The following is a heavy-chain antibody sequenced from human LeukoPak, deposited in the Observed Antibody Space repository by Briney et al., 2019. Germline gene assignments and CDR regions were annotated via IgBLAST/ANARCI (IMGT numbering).Heavy chain of an antibody. CDR3: ARQLKTGYYCYYMEV. J-gene: IGHJ6*03. CDR1: GGSISSSSYY. Sequence: SETLSLTCTVSGGSISSSSYYWGWIRQPPGKGLEWIGSIYYSGSTYYNPSLKSRVTISVDTSKNQFSLKLSSVTAADTAVYYCARQLKTGYYCYYMEVWGTGTTVTISS. V-gene: IGHV4-39*01. CDR2: IYYSGST.